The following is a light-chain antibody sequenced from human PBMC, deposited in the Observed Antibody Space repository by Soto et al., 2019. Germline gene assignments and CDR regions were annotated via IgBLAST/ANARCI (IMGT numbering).Light chain of an antibody. Sequence: DIQMTQSPSSLSASVGDRVTITCRASQTISSYLNWYQQKPGKAPKLLIYAASSLQSGVPSRFSGSGSGIDFTLTISSLQPEDFAVYYCQQYGYSPVMYTFGQGTKLEIK. V-gene: IGKV1-39*01. J-gene: IGKJ2*01. CDR3: QQYGYSPVMYT. CDR2: AAS. CDR1: QTISSY.